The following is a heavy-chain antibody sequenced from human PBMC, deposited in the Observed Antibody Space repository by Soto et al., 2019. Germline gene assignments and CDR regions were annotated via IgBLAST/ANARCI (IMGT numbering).Heavy chain of an antibody. CDR3: ARSRAYYDFWSGLRGPLDYGMDV. CDR1: GGSISSYY. CDR2: IYYSGST. D-gene: IGHD3-3*01. V-gene: IGHV4-59*01. Sequence: SETLSLTCTVSGGSISSYYWSWIRQPPGKGLEWIGYIYYSGSTNYNPSLKSRVTISVDTSKNQFSLKLCSVTAADTAAYYCARSRAYYDFWSGLRGPLDYGMDVWGQGTTVTVSS. J-gene: IGHJ6*02.